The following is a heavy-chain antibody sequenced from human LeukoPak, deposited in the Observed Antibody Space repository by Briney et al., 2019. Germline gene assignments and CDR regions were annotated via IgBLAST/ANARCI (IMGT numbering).Heavy chain of an antibody. D-gene: IGHD3-10*01. CDR3: AKSSLWFGELLTPFDY. V-gene: IGHV3-53*01. CDR2: IFGGGDT. J-gene: IGHJ4*02. CDR1: GFSVSNNY. Sequence: GGSLRLSCAASGFSVSNNYMNWVRQSPGKGLEWVSVIFGGGDTYYADSVKGRFTISRDNSKNTLYLQMNSLRAEDTAVYYCAKSSLWFGELLTPFDYWGQGTLVTVSS.